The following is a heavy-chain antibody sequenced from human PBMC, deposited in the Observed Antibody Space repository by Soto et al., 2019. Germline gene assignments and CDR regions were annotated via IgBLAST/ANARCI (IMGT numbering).Heavy chain of an antibody. CDR2: VSRAGTYT. CDR1: GFTFSSDS. D-gene: IGHD3-16*01. Sequence: EVQLLESGGDVVRPGGSLRLSCAASGFTFSSDSMGWVRQAPGKGLEWVAGVSRAGTYTFYADSVRGRFSISRDNSRDTVDLYMNALRGDDTAVYFCVKYTVTEALGESWGQGTLVSVSS. CDR3: VKYTVTEALGES. J-gene: IGHJ5*02. V-gene: IGHV3-23*01.